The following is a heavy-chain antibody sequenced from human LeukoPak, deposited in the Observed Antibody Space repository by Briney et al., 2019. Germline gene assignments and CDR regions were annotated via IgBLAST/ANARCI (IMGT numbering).Heavy chain of an antibody. V-gene: IGHV3-53*01. Sequence: GGSLRLSCAASGFTFSSYWMSWVRQAPGKGLEWVSVIYSGGSTYYADSVKGRFTISRDNSKNTLYLQMNSLRAEDTAVYYCARYNWNDVQAFDVWGQGTMVTVSS. CDR2: IYSGGST. CDR1: GFTFSSYW. CDR3: ARYNWNDVQAFDV. D-gene: IGHD1-20*01. J-gene: IGHJ3*01.